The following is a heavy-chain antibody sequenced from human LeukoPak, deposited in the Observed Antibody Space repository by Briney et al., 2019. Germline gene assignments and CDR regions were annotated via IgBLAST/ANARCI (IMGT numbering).Heavy chain of an antibody. V-gene: IGHV4-39*07. D-gene: IGHD3-22*01. J-gene: IGHJ4*02. Sequence: PSETLSLTCTVSGGSISSSSYYWGWIRQPPGKGLEWIGSIYYSGSTYYNPSLKSRVTISVDTSKNQFSLKLSSVTAADTAVYYCARDRTSNPDSRGGLPLFWGQGTLVTVSS. CDR3: ARDRTSNPDSRGGLPLF. CDR2: IYYSGST. CDR1: GGSISSSSYY.